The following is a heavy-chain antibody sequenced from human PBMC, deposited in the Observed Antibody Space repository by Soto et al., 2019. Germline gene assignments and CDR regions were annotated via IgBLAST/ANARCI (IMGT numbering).Heavy chain of an antibody. D-gene: IGHD4-4*01. J-gene: IGHJ2*01. CDR3: AGGRDDYNGWYFDL. Sequence: SETLSLTCTFSCGSIISYYWSWIRQPPGKGLEWIGYIYYSGSPNYSPSLESRVTISEDTSKNQFSLKLSSVTAADTAIYYCAGGRDDYNGWYFDLWGRGTLVTVSS. V-gene: IGHV4-59*01. CDR2: IYYSGSP. CDR1: CGSIISYY.